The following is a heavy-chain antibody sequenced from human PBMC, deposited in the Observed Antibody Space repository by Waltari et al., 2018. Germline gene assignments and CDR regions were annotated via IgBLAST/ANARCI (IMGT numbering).Heavy chain of an antibody. CDR1: GLTFSSSA. CDR2: FSRNGGST. J-gene: IGHJ1*01. Sequence: EVQLVESGGGLVKPGGSLRLSCAAAGLTFSSSAIHWVRQPPGKGLENVSAFSRNGGSTDYAKSVKGRFTISRDNSKNTRYLEMGSLRAEDMAVYYCARGESSSGWYLNEYFQHWGQGTLVTVSS. CDR3: ARGESSSGWYLNEYFQH. V-gene: IGHV3-64*01. D-gene: IGHD6-19*01.